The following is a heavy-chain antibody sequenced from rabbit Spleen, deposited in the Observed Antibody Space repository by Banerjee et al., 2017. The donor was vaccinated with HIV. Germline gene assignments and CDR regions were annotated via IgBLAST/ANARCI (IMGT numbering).Heavy chain of an antibody. J-gene: IGHJ4*01. D-gene: IGHD1-1*01. CDR2: NHAGGGST. V-gene: IGHV1S45*01. Sequence: QEQLVESGGGLVTLGGSLKLSCKASGIDFSSYGISWVRQAPGKGLEWIACNHAGGGSTYYTSWAKGRFTISKTSSTMVTLQMTSLTAADTATYFCARGSGWNFGWWGQGTLVTVS. CDR1: GIDFSSYG. CDR3: ARGSGWNFGW.